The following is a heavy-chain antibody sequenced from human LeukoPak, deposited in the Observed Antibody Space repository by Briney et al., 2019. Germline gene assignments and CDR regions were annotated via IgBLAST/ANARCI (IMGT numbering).Heavy chain of an antibody. CDR2: INPNSGGT. CDR3: ARAPSLFDPEFGELLDAAFDI. D-gene: IGHD3-10*01. Sequence: WASVKVSCKASGYTFTGYYMHWVRRAPGQGLEWMGWINPNSGGTNYAQKFQGRVTMTRDTSISTAYMELSRLRSDDTAVYYCARAPSLFDPEFGELLDAAFDIWGQGTMVTVSS. J-gene: IGHJ3*02. CDR1: GYTFTGYY. V-gene: IGHV1-2*02.